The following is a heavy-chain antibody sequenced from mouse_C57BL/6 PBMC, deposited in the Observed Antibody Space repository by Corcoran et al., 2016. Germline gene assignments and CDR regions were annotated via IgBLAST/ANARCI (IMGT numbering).Heavy chain of an antibody. CDR3: ARVITTVPYWYFDV. V-gene: IGHV1-18*01. Sequence: EVQLQQSGPELVKPGASVKIPCKASGYTFTDYNMDWVKQSHGKSLEWIGDINPNNGGTIYNQKFKGKATLTVDKSSSTAYMELRSLTSEDTAVYYCARVITTVPYWYFDVWGTGTTVTVSS. CDR2: INPNNGGT. CDR1: GYTFTDYN. D-gene: IGHD1-1*01. J-gene: IGHJ1*03.